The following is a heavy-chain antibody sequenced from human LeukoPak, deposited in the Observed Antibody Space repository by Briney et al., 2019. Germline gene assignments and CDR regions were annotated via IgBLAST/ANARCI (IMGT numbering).Heavy chain of an antibody. CDR1: GDSVSSNSAA. CDR3: ATQGDSSSWGARAGFDY. J-gene: IGHJ4*02. CDR2: TYYRSKWYN. Sequence: SQTLSLTCAISGDSVSSNSAAWNWIRQSPSRGLEWLGRTYYRSKWYNDYAVSVKSRITINPDTSKNQFSLQLNSVTPEDTAVYYCATQGDSSSWGARAGFDYWGQGTLVTVSS. D-gene: IGHD6-13*01. V-gene: IGHV6-1*01.